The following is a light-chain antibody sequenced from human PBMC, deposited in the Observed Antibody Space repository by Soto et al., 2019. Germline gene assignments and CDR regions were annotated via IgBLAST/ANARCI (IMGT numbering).Light chain of an antibody. J-gene: IGKJ1*01. Sequence: EIVITQSPATLSVSPGERATLSCRAIQSVSSNLAWYQQTPVQAPRLLIYGASTRANGIPARFSGSGSGTELTLTISSLQSEDFAVYYCQQYNNWPTWTFGQGTKVDIK. V-gene: IGKV3-15*01. CDR2: GAS. CDR3: QQYNNWPTWT. CDR1: QSVSSN.